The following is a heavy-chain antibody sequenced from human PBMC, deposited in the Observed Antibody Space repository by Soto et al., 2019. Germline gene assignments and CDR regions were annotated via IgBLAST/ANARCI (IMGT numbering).Heavy chain of an antibody. J-gene: IGHJ6*02. Sequence: ASVKVSCKASGYTFTSYGISWVRQAPGQGLEWMGWISAYNGNTNYAQKLQGRVTMTTDTSTSTAYMELRSLRSDDTAVYYCARAPEWDETYYYGSGRRGMDVWGQGTTVTVSS. V-gene: IGHV1-18*01. CDR1: GYTFTSYG. D-gene: IGHD3-10*01. CDR2: ISAYNGNT. CDR3: ARAPEWDETYYYGSGRRGMDV.